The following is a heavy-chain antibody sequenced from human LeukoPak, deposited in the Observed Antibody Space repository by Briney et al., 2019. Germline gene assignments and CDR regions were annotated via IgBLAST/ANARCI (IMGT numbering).Heavy chain of an antibody. CDR3: ARLGSLCRNGVCYGG. V-gene: IGHV3-48*04. D-gene: IGHD2-8*01. CDR1: GFTFSSYG. J-gene: IGHJ4*02. Sequence: PGGSLRLSCAASGFTFSSYGMNWVRQPPGKGLEWVSHISSSGRTMYYADSVKGRFTISRDNAKNSLYLQMNSLRAEDTAVYYCARLGSLCRNGVCYGGWGQGILVTVST. CDR2: ISSSGRTM.